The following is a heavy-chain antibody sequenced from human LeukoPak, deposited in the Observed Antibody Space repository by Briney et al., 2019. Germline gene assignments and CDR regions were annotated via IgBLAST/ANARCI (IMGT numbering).Heavy chain of an antibody. CDR1: GGSISSYY. CDR2: IYYSGST. D-gene: IGHD5-24*01. V-gene: IGHV4-59*12. CDR3: ARDGYNTPGY. Sequence: SETLSLTCTVSGGSISSYYRSWIRQPPGKGLEWIGYIYYSGSTNYNPSLKSRVTISVDTSKNQFSLKLSSVTAADTAVYYCARDGYNTPGYWGQGTLVTVSS. J-gene: IGHJ4*02.